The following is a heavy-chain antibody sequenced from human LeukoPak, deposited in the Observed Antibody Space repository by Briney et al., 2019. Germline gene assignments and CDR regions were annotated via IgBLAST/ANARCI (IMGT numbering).Heavy chain of an antibody. Sequence: PGGSLRLSCAASGFTFSSFWMSWVRQAPGKGLEWVANIKKDGSQKYYVDSVEGRFTISGDNAKNSLYLQMDSLRVDDTAVYYCTRVFGGHDVSDYWGQGTLVTVSS. CDR2: IKKDGSQK. J-gene: IGHJ4*02. V-gene: IGHV3-7*03. CDR1: GFTFSSFW. D-gene: IGHD3-10*02. CDR3: TRVFGGHDVSDY.